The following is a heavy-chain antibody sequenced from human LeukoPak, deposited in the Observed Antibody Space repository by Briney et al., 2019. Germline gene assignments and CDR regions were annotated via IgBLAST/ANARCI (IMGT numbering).Heavy chain of an antibody. CDR3: ARRAGSYGLDY. J-gene: IGHJ4*02. CDR1: GYTFTGYY. V-gene: IGHV1-2*02. Sequence: ASVKVSCKASGYTFTGYYMHWVRQAPGQGLEWMGWINPNSGGTNYAQKFQGRVTMTTDTSTSTAYMELRSLRSDDTAVYYRARRAGSYGLDYWGQGTLVTVSS. CDR2: INPNSGGT. D-gene: IGHD1-26*01.